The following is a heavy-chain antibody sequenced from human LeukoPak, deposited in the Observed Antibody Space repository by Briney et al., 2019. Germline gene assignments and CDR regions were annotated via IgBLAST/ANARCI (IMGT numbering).Heavy chain of an antibody. CDR2: ISYDGSNK. V-gene: IGHV3-30-3*01. CDR3: ARDQRYYYDSKDDY. J-gene: IGHJ4*02. CDR1: GFTFSSYA. Sequence: GGSLRLSCAASGFTFSSYAMHWVRQAPGKGLEWVAVISYDGSNKYYADSVKGRFTISRDNSKNTLYLQMNSLRAEDTAVYYCARDQRYYYDSKDDYWGQGTLATVSS. D-gene: IGHD3-22*01.